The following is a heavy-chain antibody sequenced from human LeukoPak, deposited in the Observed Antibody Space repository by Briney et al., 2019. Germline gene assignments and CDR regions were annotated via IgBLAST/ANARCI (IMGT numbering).Heavy chain of an antibody. CDR3: AKGGYSYGSDAFDI. D-gene: IGHD5-18*01. Sequence: GESLKISFKGSGYSFTNHWIGWVRQVPGKGLEWMGKIYPGDSDTRYSPSFQGQVTISADKSISTAYLQWSSLKASDTAMYYCAKGGYSYGSDAFDIWGQGTMVTVSS. CDR2: IYPGDSDT. J-gene: IGHJ3*02. CDR1: GYSFTNHW. V-gene: IGHV5-51*01.